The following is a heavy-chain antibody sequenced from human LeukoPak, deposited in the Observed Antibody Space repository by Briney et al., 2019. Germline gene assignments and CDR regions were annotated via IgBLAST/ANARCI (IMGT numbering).Heavy chain of an antibody. Sequence: PSESLSLSCTVSGVSISSYYWSWVRQPPGKGLEWIGYIYYSGSTNYNPSIKRRVTISVDPSKDQFSLKQSSVTAADTAVYYCAGHDSSGYYYEVGYFDYWGQGTLVTVSS. CDR1: GVSISSYY. CDR3: AGHDSSGYYYEVGYFDY. D-gene: IGHD3-22*01. V-gene: IGHV4-59*01. CDR2: IYYSGST. J-gene: IGHJ4*02.